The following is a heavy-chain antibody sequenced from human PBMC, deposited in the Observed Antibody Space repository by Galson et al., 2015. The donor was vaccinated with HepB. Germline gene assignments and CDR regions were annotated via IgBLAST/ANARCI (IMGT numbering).Heavy chain of an antibody. CDR1: GFSLSNARLG. J-gene: IGHJ3*02. CDR2: LFSNDEK. CDR3: ARMGICTGGRCYLGSFDI. D-gene: IGHD2-15*01. Sequence: PALVKPTQTLTLTCTVSGFSLSNARLGVSWIRQPPGKALEWLAHLFSNDEKFYSTSLKSRLTISKDTSKSQVVLTMTNMDPVDTATYYCARMGICTGGRCYLGSFDIWGQGTMVTVSS. V-gene: IGHV2-26*01.